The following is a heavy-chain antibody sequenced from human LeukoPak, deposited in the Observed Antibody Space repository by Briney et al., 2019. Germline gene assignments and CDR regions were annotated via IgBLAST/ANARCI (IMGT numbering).Heavy chain of an antibody. D-gene: IGHD3-9*01. Sequence: SETLSLTCAANGGAFSGYYWSWIRQPPGKGLEWIGEINHSGSTNYNPSLKSRVTISVDTSKNQFSLKLSSVTAADTAVYYCARRGALNYDILTGTYNWFDPWGQGTLVTVSS. CDR2: INHSGST. CDR1: GGAFSGYY. J-gene: IGHJ5*02. CDR3: ARRGALNYDILTGTYNWFDP. V-gene: IGHV4-34*01.